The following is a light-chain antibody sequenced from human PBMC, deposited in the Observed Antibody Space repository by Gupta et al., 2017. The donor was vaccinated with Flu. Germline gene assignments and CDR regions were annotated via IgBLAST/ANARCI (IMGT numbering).Light chain of an antibody. CDR1: SSDVGGYNY. V-gene: IGLV2-11*01. CDR3: SSFAGSNRWV. CDR2: DVT. Sequence: SVTISGTGTSSDVGGYNYFSWNQQHAGKPISRIIFDVTRRPAGVPGRFSGSKAGNTASLTICVLKEEEAADYYCSSFAGSNRWVCGGGTKLTVL. J-gene: IGLJ3*02.